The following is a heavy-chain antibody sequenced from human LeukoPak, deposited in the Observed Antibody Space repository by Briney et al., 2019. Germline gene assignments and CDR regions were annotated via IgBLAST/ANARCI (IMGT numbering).Heavy chain of an antibody. CDR2: TNPGSGTT. D-gene: IGHD4-11*01. J-gene: IGHJ4*02. CDR3: ARGISGGSTVTYFFDY. V-gene: IGHV1-46*01. CDR1: GYTFTSYY. Sequence: ASVKVSCKASGYTFTSYYIHWMRQAPGQGLEWMGITNPGSGTTTYAQKFQGRVTMTRDTSTSTVYMELSSLRSEDTALYYCARGISGGSTVTYFFDYWGQGTLVTVSS.